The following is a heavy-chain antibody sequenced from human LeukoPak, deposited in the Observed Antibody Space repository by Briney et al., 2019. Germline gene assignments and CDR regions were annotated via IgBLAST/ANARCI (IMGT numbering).Heavy chain of an antibody. CDR1: GGSISSSNW. D-gene: IGHD3-10*01. J-gene: IGHJ4*02. CDR2: IYHSGST. CDR3: ARYHYGSGSYGGYFDY. Sequence: PSETLSLTCAVSGGSISSSNWWSWVRQPPGKGLEWIGEIYHSGSTNYNPSLKSRVTISVDTSKNQFSLKLSSVTAADTAVYYCARYHYGSGSYGGYFDYWGQGTLVTVSS. V-gene: IGHV4-4*02.